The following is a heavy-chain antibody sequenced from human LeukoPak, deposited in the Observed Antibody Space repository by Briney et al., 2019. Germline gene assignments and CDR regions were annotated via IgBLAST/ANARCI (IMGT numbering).Heavy chain of an antibody. J-gene: IGHJ6*02. Sequence: GRSLRLSCAASGFTFSSYGVHWVRQAPGKGLEWVAVIWYDGSNKYYADSVKGRFTISRDNSKNTLYLQMNSLRAEDTAVYYCARDLLWFGELLYYYYGMDVWGQGTTVTVSS. CDR3: ARDLLWFGELLYYYYGMDV. V-gene: IGHV3-33*01. CDR2: IWYDGSNK. CDR1: GFTFSSYG. D-gene: IGHD3-10*01.